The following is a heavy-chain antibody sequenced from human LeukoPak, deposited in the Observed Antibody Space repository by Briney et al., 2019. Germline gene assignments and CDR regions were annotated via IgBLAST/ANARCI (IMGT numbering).Heavy chain of an antibody. CDR1: GGSISSYW. CDR3: ARANRRMASHYFDY. Sequence: PSETLSLTCTVSGGSISSYWWTWIRQPAGKGLEWIGRIYTSGSTNCNPSLKSRVTMSADTSKNQFSLRVTSVTAADTAVHYCARANRRMASHYFDYWGQGSLVTVSS. J-gene: IGHJ4*02. D-gene: IGHD1-14*01. CDR2: IYTSGST. V-gene: IGHV4-4*07.